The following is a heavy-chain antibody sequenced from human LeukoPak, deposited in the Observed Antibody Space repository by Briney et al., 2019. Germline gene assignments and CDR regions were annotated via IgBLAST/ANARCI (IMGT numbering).Heavy chain of an antibody. CDR1: GFTFSGSV. V-gene: IGHV3-73*01. CDR2: ITSRADNYAT. CDR3: TRLWGDCGGDCYYHDY. D-gene: IGHD2-21*02. Sequence: GGSLRLSCAASGFTFSGSVMHWVRQASGKGLEWVGRITSRADNYATAYAASVRGRFTISRDDSKNTAFLQMNSLKTEDTAVYYCTRLWGDCGGDCYYHDYWGQGTLVTVSS. J-gene: IGHJ4*02.